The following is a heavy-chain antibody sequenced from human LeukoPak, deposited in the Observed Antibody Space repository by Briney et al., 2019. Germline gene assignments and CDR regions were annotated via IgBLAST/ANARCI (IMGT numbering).Heavy chain of an antibody. V-gene: IGHV3-23*01. CDR1: GFTFSSYG. J-gene: IGHJ3*02. Sequence: GGSLRLSCAASGFTFSSYGMSWVRQAPGKGLEWVSAISGSGGSTYYADSVKGRFTISRDNSKNTLYLQTNSLRAEDTAVYYCAKDAPKYYYDSSGYHDAFHIWGQGTMVTVSS. D-gene: IGHD3-22*01. CDR2: ISGSGGST. CDR3: AKDAPKYYYDSSGYHDAFHI.